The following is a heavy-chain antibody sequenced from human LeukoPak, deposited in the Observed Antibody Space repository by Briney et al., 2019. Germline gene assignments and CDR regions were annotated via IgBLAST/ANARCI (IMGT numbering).Heavy chain of an antibody. CDR2: IYYSGST. J-gene: IGHJ4*02. CDR1: GGSISSSSYY. CDR3: ARREEASPTGY. Sequence: SETLSLTCTVSGGSISSSSYYWGWIRQPPGKGLEWIGSIYYSGSTYYNPSLKSRVTISVDTSKNQFSLKVNSVTAADTAVYYCARREEASPTGYWGRGNLVTVSS. D-gene: IGHD4-11*01. V-gene: IGHV4-39*07.